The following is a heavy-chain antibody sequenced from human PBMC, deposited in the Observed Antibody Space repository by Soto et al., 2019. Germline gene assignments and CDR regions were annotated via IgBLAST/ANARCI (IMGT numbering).Heavy chain of an antibody. CDR1: GGSVSSGSYY. J-gene: IGHJ6*02. D-gene: IGHD6-19*01. CDR3: ARDKIGWADV. Sequence: SVTLSLTCTVSGGSVSSGSYYWRWIRQPPGKGLEWIGYIYYSGSTNYNPSLKSRVTISVDTSKNQFSLKLSSVTAADAAVYYCARDKIGWADVWGQGTTVTVSS. V-gene: IGHV4-61*01. CDR2: IYYSGST.